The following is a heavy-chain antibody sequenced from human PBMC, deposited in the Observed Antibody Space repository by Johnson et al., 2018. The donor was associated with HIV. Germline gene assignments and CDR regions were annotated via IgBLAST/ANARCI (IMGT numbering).Heavy chain of an antibody. CDR1: GFTFSSYW. CDR2: IKQDGSEK. J-gene: IGHJ3*01. V-gene: IGHV3-7*01. CDR3: ARDALQQLVPRGAFNL. D-gene: IGHD6-13*01. Sequence: MQLVESGGGLVQPGGSLRLSCAASGFTFSSYWMSWVHQAPGKGLEWVANIKQDGSEKYYADSVKGRFIISRDNSKNTVYLQMNSLRAEDTAVYYCARDALQQLVPRGAFNLWGQGTMVTVSS.